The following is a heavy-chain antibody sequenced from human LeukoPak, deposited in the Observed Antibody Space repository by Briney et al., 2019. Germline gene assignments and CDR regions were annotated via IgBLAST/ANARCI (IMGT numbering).Heavy chain of an antibody. CDR1: GFTFSTYY. D-gene: IGHD3-10*01. CDR2: ISRTSTYI. V-gene: IGHV3-21*01. CDR3: ARDGEATSLSYFDH. J-gene: IGHJ4*02. Sequence: PGGSLRLSCAASGFTFSTYYFNWVRQAPGKGLEWVSSISRTSTYIYYTDPVKGRFTISRDNAKNSLYLQMNSLSDEDTAVYYCARDGEATSLSYFDHWGQGTLVTVSS.